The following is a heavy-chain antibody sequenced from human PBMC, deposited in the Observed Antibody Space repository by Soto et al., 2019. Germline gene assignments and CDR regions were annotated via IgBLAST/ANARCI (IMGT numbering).Heavy chain of an antibody. D-gene: IGHD6-6*01. CDR3: SIKREGQLCLHGAFDI. Sequence: SETLSLTCTVSGGSISSYYWSWIRQPPGKGLEWIGYIYYSGSTNYNPSLKSRVTISVDTSKNQFSLKLSSVTAADTAVYCCSIKREGQLCLHGAFDIWCQGTMVTVSS. CDR1: GGSISSYY. V-gene: IGHV4-59*01. J-gene: IGHJ3*02. CDR2: IYYSGST.